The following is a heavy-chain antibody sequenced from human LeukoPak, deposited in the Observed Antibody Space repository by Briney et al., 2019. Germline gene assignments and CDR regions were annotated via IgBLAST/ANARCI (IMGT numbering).Heavy chain of an antibody. CDR3: ARHSLFPIAVAPNWFDP. D-gene: IGHD6-19*01. CDR1: GYTFISYG. V-gene: IGHV1-18*01. Sequence: GASVKVSCKASGYTFISYGISWVRQAPGQGLEWMGWISTYNGNTNYGQKLQGRVTMTTDTSTSTAYMDLRSLRSDDTAVYYCARHSLFPIAVAPNWFDPWGQGTLVTVSS. CDR2: ISTYNGNT. J-gene: IGHJ5*02.